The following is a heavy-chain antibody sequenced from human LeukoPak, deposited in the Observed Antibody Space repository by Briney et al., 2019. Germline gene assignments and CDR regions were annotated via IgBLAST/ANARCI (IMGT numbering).Heavy chain of an antibody. CDR2: IKQDRSEK. Sequence: SGGSLRLSCAASGFTFSDYYMSWIRQAPGKGLEWVANIKQDRSEKYXVDSVKGRFTISRDNAVNSLYLQMNSLRAEDTAVYYCXXXXLXSGYXWYWGQGILVTVSS. J-gene: IGHJ4*02. CDR3: XXXXLXSGYXWY. D-gene: IGHD5-12*01. CDR1: GFTFSDYY. V-gene: IGHV3-7*01.